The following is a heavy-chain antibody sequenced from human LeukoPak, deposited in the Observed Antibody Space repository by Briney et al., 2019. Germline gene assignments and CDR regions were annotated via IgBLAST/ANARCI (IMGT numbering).Heavy chain of an antibody. Sequence: GASVKVSCKASGYTFTSYYMHWVRQAPGQGLEWMGIINPSGGSTSYAQKFQGRVTMTRDTSTSTVYMELSSLRAEDTAVYYCAKDGTGDIVLMVYATFFDCWGQGTLVTVSS. CDR1: GYTFTSYY. CDR3: AKDGTGDIVLMVYATFFDC. J-gene: IGHJ4*02. V-gene: IGHV1-46*01. CDR2: INPSGGST. D-gene: IGHD2-8*01.